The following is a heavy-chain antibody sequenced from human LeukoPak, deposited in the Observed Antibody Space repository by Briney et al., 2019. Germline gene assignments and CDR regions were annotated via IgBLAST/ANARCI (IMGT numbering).Heavy chain of an antibody. Sequence: SEALSLTCAVYGGSFSGYYWSWIRQPPGKGLEWIGEINHSGRTNYNPSLKSRVTISVDTSKNQFSLKLSSVTAADTAVYYCARGDSYYDILTGYYALGYFQHWGQGTLVTVSS. V-gene: IGHV4-34*01. D-gene: IGHD3-9*01. J-gene: IGHJ1*01. CDR1: GGSFSGYY. CDR2: INHSGRT. CDR3: ARGDSYYDILTGYYALGYFQH.